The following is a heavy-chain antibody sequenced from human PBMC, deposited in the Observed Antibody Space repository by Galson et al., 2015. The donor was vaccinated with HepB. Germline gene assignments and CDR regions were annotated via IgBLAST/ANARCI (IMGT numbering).Heavy chain of an antibody. CDR3: ARDHLYGSGSYYYYYGMDV. Sequence: SVKVSCKASGGTFSSYTISWVRQAPGQGLEWMGRIIPILGIANYAQKFQGRVTITADKSTSTAYMELSSLRSEDTAVYYCARDHLYGSGSYYYYYGMDVWGQGTTVTVSS. J-gene: IGHJ6*02. CDR1: GGTFSSYT. D-gene: IGHD3-10*01. V-gene: IGHV1-69*04. CDR2: IIPILGIA.